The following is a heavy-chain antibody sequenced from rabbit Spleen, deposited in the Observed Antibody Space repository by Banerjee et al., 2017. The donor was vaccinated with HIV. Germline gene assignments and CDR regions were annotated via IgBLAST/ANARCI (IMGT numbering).Heavy chain of an antibody. CDR1: GFSFSSGYC. J-gene: IGHJ6*01. CDR3: ARDLVGVIGWNFYL. V-gene: IGHV1S45*01. D-gene: IGHD1-1*01. Sequence: QEQLVESGGGLVQPEGSLTLTCTASGFSFSSGYCMCWVRQAPGKGLEWIGCINTGSGSTYYASWAKGRFTISKTSSTTVTLRMTSLTAADRAAYFCARDLVGVIGWNFYLWGPGTLVTVS. CDR2: INTGSGST.